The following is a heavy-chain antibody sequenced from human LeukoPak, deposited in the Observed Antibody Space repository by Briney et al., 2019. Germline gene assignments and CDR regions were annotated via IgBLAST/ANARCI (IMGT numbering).Heavy chain of an antibody. CDR3: ARSKGTCSTSCYYFDY. V-gene: IGHV1-46*01. Sequence: ASVTVSCTASGYTFTSYYMHWVRQAPGQGLERMGVINPSGGSTSYAQKFQGRVTMTRDTSTSTVYMELSSLRSEDTAVYYCARSKGTCSTSCYYFDYWGQGTLVTVSS. CDR2: INPSGGST. D-gene: IGHD2-2*01. J-gene: IGHJ4*02. CDR1: GYTFTSYY.